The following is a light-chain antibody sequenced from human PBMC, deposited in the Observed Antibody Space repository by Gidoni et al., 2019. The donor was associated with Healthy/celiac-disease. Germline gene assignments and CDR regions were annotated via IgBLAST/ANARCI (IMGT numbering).Light chain of an antibody. CDR3: SSYTSSSTV. V-gene: IGLV2-14*01. CDR2: EVS. Sequence: QSALTPPASVSASPGQSITISVTGTSSDVGGYNYVSWYQPHPGKAPKIMIYEVSTRPSGVSNRFSGSKSGNTASLTISGLQAEDEADYYCSSYTSSSTVFGTGTKVTVL. J-gene: IGLJ1*01. CDR1: SSDVGGYNY.